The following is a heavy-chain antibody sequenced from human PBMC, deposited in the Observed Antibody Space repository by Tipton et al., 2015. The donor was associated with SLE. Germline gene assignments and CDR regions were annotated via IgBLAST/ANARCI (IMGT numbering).Heavy chain of an antibody. D-gene: IGHD2-2*01. CDR2: ISGSGGYT. CDR1: GFTFSTYA. J-gene: IGHJ5*02. CDR3: VVPTAYNWFDP. Sequence: SLRLSCAASGFTFSTYAMSWVRQAPGKGLEWVSAISGSGGYTYYADSVKGRLTISRDNSKNTLYLQMNSLRAEDTAVYYCVVPTAYNWFDPWGQGTLVTVSS. V-gene: IGHV3-23*01.